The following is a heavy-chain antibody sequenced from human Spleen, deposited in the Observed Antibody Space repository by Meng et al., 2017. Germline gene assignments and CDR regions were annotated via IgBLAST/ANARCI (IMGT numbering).Heavy chain of an antibody. Sequence: GESLKISCKGSGYTFSNYWIAWVRQMPGKGLEWMGIIYPDDSDTMYSPSFQGQVTISADKSIGTAYLQWSSLKASDTAMYYCARSRGSWYDYFDYWGQGTLVTVSS. J-gene: IGHJ4*02. D-gene: IGHD6-13*01. CDR2: IYPDDSDT. CDR1: GYTFSNYW. CDR3: ARSRGSWYDYFDY. V-gene: IGHV5-51*01.